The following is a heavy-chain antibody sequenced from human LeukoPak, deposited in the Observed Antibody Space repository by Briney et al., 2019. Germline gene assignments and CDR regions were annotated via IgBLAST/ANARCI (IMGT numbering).Heavy chain of an antibody. CDR3: ARDRFDCSSTSCYGGWFDP. CDR2: ICTSGST. J-gene: IGHJ5*02. CDR1: GGSISSYY. D-gene: IGHD2-2*01. V-gene: IGHV4-4*07. Sequence: PSETLSLTCTVSGGSISSYYWSWIRQPAGKGLEWIGRICTSGSTNYNPSLKSRVTMSVDTSKNQFSLKLSSVTAADTAVYYCARDRFDCSSTSCYGGWFDPWGQGTLVTVSS.